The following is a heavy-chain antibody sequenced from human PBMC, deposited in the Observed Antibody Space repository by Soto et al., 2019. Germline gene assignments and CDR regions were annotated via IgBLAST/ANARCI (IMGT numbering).Heavy chain of an antibody. V-gene: IGHV3-48*01. D-gene: IGHD1-26*01. CDR1: GFIFNSYS. Sequence: PGGSLRLSYVASGFIFNSYSMNWVRQAPGKGLEWISYINSASTSVFYADSVKGRFTISRDNARNSLYLQMNSLRAEDAAVYYCVSSASPDAYWGQGTLVTVSS. CDR2: INSASTSV. CDR3: VSSASPDAY. J-gene: IGHJ4*02.